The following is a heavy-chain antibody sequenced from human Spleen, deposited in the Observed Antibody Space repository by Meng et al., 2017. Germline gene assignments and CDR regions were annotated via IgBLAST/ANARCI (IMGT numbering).Heavy chain of an antibody. D-gene: IGHD6-13*01. CDR1: GGSISSSSYY. J-gene: IGHJ4*02. V-gene: IGHV4-39*01. CDR2: MHYSGTI. Sequence: QLQLQVSGPGLGKPSETLSLTCTVSGGSISSSSYYWGWIRQPPGKGLEWIGNMHYSGTIYYNPSLKSRITISVDTSKNQFSLDLRSVNAADTAVYYCARRVSSWYVASWDQGALVTVSS. CDR3: ARRVSSWYVAS.